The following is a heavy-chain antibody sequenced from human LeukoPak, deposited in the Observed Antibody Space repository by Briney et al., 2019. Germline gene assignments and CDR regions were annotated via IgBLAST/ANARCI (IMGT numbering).Heavy chain of an antibody. Sequence: ASVNVSCKVSGYTLTELSMHWVRQAPGKGLEWMGGFDPEDGETIYAQKFQRRVTMTEDTSTDTAYMELSSLRSEDTTVYYCATDSYMVRGALGDYWGQGTLVTVSS. V-gene: IGHV1-24*01. J-gene: IGHJ4*02. CDR1: GYTLTELS. CDR2: FDPEDGET. CDR3: ATDSYMVRGALGDY. D-gene: IGHD3-10*01.